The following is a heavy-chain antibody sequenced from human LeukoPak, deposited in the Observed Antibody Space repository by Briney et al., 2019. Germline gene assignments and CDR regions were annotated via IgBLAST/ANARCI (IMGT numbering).Heavy chain of an antibody. CDR3: ARFETAVTTNAFDI. J-gene: IGHJ3*02. V-gene: IGHV3-21*01. CDR1: GFTFSIYS. D-gene: IGHD4-17*01. Sequence: PGGSLRLSCAASGFTFSIYSMNWVRQAPGKGLEWVSSITSSSSSMYFADSMKGRFTISRDNGKNSLYLQMNSLRAEDTAVYYCARFETAVTTNAFDIWGQGTMVTVSS. CDR2: ITSSSSSM.